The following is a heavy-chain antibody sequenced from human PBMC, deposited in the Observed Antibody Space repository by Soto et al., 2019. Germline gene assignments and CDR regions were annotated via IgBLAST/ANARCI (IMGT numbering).Heavy chain of an antibody. CDR1: GGSISSYY. J-gene: IGHJ3*01. V-gene: IGHV4-59*06. CDR3: ASQPYYYTSGTYYAFDV. CDR2: IYYSGST. D-gene: IGHD3-10*01. Sequence: SETLSLTCTVSGGSISSYYWSWIRQHPGKGLEWIGYIYYSGSTYYNPSLKSRVTISVDTSQNQFSLNLSSVTAADTAVYYCASQPYYYTSGTYYAFDVWGRGTMVTVSS.